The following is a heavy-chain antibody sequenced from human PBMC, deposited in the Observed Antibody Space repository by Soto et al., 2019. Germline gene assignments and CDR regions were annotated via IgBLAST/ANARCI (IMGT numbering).Heavy chain of an antibody. CDR1: GGSISSSSYY. V-gene: IGHV4-39*01. J-gene: IGHJ4*02. Sequence: PSETLSLTCTVSGGSISSSSYYWGWIRQPPGKGLEWIGSIYYSGSTYYNPSLKSRVTISVDTSKNQFSLKLSSVTAADTAVYYCARHRALLNLSDYSCPGPLLTVSS. CDR3: ARHRALLNLSDY. CDR2: IYYSGST. D-gene: IGHD2-21*01.